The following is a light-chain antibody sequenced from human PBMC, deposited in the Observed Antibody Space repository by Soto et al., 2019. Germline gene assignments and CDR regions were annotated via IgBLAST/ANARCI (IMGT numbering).Light chain of an antibody. J-gene: IGKJ4*01. Sequence: DIVMTQSPDSLAVSLGERATMNCKCSRSVLYKSNNKNHLAWYQQKPGQPPQLIIYWASTRESGVPERFSGSGSGTDFTLTISSLEAVDVAFYWCQQYFDVPFTFGGGTKVDIK. CDR2: WAS. CDR3: QQYFDVPFT. CDR1: RSVLYKSNNKNH. V-gene: IGKV4-1*01.